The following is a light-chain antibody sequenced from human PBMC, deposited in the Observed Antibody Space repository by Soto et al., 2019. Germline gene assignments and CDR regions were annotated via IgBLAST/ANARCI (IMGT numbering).Light chain of an antibody. J-gene: IGKJ2*01. V-gene: IGKV1-39*01. CDR3: QHSYSSPYT. Sequence: DIQMTQSPSSLSASVGDRVTITCRASQTISNYLNWYQQKPGKAPKLLINGASTLQSGVPSRFSGTRSGTDFALTISSLQPEDFATYYCQHSYSSPYTFGQGTKLEIK. CDR1: QTISNY. CDR2: GAS.